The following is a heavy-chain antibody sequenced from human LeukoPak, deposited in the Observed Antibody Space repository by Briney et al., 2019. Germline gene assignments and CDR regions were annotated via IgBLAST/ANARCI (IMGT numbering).Heavy chain of an antibody. D-gene: IGHD7-27*01. Sequence: TGGSLRLSCAASGFRFTTYWMTWVRQAPGKGLEWVAKIKKDGSDKHYVDSVKGRFTISRDNAKNSLYLQMNSLRAEDTAVYYCAREFWGPDYWGQGTLVTVSS. CDR3: AREFWGPDY. J-gene: IGHJ4*02. CDR1: GFRFTTYW. V-gene: IGHV3-7*01. CDR2: IKKDGSDK.